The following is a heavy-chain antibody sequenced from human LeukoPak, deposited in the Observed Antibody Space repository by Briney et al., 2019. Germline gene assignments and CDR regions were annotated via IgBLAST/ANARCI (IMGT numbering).Heavy chain of an antibody. CDR2: ISGSGGDT. CDR1: GFTFRSYA. CDR3: AKVRLRFLTTPTDAFDI. D-gene: IGHD3-3*01. J-gene: IGHJ3*02. V-gene: IGHV3-23*01. Sequence: GGSLRLSCAASGFTFRSYAMSWVRQGPGKRLEWVSAISGSGGDTFYADSVKGRFTISRDNSKNTLYLQMNSLRAEDTAVYYCAKVRLRFLTTPTDAFDIWGQGTMVTVSS.